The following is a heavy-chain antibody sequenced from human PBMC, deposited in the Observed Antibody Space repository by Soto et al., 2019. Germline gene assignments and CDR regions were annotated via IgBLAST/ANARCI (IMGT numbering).Heavy chain of an antibody. V-gene: IGHV6-1*01. CDR3: ARAGGYSYGSNWFDP. CDR1: GDSVSINSAA. Sequence: PSQTLSLTCAISGDSVSINSAASNWIRQSPSRGLEWLGRTYYRSKWYNDYAVSVKSRITINPDTSKNQFSLQLNSVTPEDTAVYYCARAGGYSYGSNWFDPWGQGTLVTVSS. CDR2: TYYRSKWYN. D-gene: IGHD5-18*01. J-gene: IGHJ5*02.